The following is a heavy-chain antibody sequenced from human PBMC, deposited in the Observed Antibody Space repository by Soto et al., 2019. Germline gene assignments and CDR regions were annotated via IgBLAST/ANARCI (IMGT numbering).Heavy chain of an antibody. J-gene: IGHJ4*02. CDR1: GYTFTSYG. Sequence: QVQLVQSGAEVKKPGASVKVSCKASGYTFTSYGISWVRQAPGQGLEWMGWISAYNGNTNYAQKLQGRVTMTIDTSTSTAYMELRSLRSDDTAVYYCARDPSGDSSKYYYDSSGYLGYWGQGTLVTVSS. V-gene: IGHV1-18*01. D-gene: IGHD3-22*01. CDR3: ARDPSGDSSKYYYDSSGYLGY. CDR2: ISAYNGNT.